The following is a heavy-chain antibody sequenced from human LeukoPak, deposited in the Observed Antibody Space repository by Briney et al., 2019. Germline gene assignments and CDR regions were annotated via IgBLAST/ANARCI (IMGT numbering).Heavy chain of an antibody. D-gene: IGHD5-12*01. CDR1: GDSISSSSYY. Sequence: PSETLSLTCTVYGDSISSSSYYSGWIRQPPGKGLERTGRIYYSVCTYYTPSLKHQDAICVDTSKNQFSLKLSSVTAADTAVYYCARQRGNSGYDPKVPFDYWGQGTLFTVSS. J-gene: IGHJ4*02. V-gene: IGHV4-39*01. CDR3: ARQRGNSGYDPKVPFDY. CDR2: IYYSVCT.